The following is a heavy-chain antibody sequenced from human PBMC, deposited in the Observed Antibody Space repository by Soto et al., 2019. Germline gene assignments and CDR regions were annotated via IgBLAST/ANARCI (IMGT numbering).Heavy chain of an antibody. V-gene: IGHV4-34*01. D-gene: IGHD3-16*01. CDR1: GGFLSESY. CDR2: INHVGGT. Sequence: SETLSLTCAVSGGFLSESYCTWIRQPPGKGLEWIGEINHVGGTNYNPSLKSRVTMSVDTSQNQFSLRLISVTAADTAMYFCVRIRYQLPSSVLWLDPWGQGTPVTVSS. CDR3: VRIRYQLPSSVLWLDP. J-gene: IGHJ5*02.